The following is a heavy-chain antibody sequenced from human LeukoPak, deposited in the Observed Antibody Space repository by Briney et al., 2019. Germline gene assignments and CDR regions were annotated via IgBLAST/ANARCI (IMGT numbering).Heavy chain of an antibody. CDR2: ISAFNANT. Sequence: AASLRVSCKPSGYTFTSYGISWVRQAPGQGLEWMGWISAFNANTNYAQKFQGRVTMTTDTSTSTVYMDLRNLRSDDTAVYYCARDLDIVVVAAALRHYGLDVWGQGTTVIVSS. CDR3: ARDLDIVVVAAALRHYGLDV. D-gene: IGHD2-15*01. J-gene: IGHJ6*02. CDR1: GYTFTSYG. V-gene: IGHV1-18*01.